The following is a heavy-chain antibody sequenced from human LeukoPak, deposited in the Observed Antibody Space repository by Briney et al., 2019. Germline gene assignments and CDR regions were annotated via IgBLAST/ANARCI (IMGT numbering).Heavy chain of an antibody. V-gene: IGHV3-21*01. Sequence: PGGSLRLSCAASGFTFSSYSMNWVRQAPGKGLEWVSSISSSSSYIYYADSVKGRFTISRDNAKNSLYLQMNSLRAEDTAVYYCARVPPGDSSGWYTFDYWGQGTLVTVSS. J-gene: IGHJ4*02. CDR2: ISSSSSYI. CDR1: GFTFSSYS. D-gene: IGHD6-19*01. CDR3: ARVPPGDSSGWYTFDY.